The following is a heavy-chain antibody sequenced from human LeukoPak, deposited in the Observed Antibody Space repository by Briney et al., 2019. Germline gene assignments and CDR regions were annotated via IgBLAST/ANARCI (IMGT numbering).Heavy chain of an antibody. CDR2: LNPNNGGP. J-gene: IGHJ4*02. V-gene: IGHV1-2*02. Sequence: ASVTVSCKASGYTFTDYYIHWVRQAPGRGLEGMGWLNPNNGGPIYAQKFQDRVTMTRDTPINTAYMEVSRLTFDDTAVYYCARFLIGTKYYFDYWGQGTLVTVSS. CDR1: GYTFTDYY. D-gene: IGHD2/OR15-2a*01. CDR3: ARFLIGTKYYFDY.